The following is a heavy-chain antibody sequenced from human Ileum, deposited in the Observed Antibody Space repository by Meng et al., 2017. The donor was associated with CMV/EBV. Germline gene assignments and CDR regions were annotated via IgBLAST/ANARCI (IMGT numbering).Heavy chain of an antibody. D-gene: IGHD2-2*03. CDR3: ARGGGYCSSTSCWGLRRARRLDY. Sequence: YSWSWIRQPPGKGLEWIGEINHSGSTNYNPALKSRVTISVDTSRNQFSLKLGSVTAADTAVYYCARGGGYCSSTSCWGLRRARRLDYWGQGTLVTVSS. CDR1: YS. V-gene: IGHV4-34*01. CDR2: INHSGST. J-gene: IGHJ4*02.